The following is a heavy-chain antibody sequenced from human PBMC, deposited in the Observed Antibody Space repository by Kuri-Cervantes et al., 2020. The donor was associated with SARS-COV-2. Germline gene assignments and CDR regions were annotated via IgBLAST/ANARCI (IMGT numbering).Heavy chain of an antibody. Sequence: GGSLRLSCAASGFTFSSYWMSWVRQAPGKGLEWVANIRQDGSEKYYVDSVKGRFTISRDNAKNSLYLQMNSLRSDDTAIYYCAGGFDYGDYPYYYGMDVWGQGTTVTVSS. CDR3: AGGFDYGDYPYYYGMDV. CDR1: GFTFSSYW. V-gene: IGHV3-7*05. D-gene: IGHD4-17*01. CDR2: IRQDGSEK. J-gene: IGHJ6*02.